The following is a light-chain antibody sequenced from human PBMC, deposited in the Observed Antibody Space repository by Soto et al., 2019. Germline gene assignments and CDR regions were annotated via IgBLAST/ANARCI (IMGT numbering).Light chain of an antibody. V-gene: IGKV1-13*02. J-gene: IGKJ4*01. CDR2: YAS. Sequence: AIQVTQSPSSLSASVGDRVTVTCRASQDINSALAWYQQKPGNAPKLLISYASSLQSGVPSRFSGSGSGTDFTLTISSLQPEDFATYYCQQFNSYPLTFGGGTKVDIK. CDR3: QQFNSYPLT. CDR1: QDINSA.